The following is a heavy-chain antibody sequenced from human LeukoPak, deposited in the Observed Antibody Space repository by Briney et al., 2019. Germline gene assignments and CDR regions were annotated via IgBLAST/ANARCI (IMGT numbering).Heavy chain of an antibody. J-gene: IGHJ4*02. CDR3: MAESSTSWEGY. CDR2: IYSGGTT. Sequence: PGRSLRLSCAVSGFIVSSNYMSWVRQAPGKGLEWVSLIYSGGTTYYGDAVKGRFTISRDNSKNTLYLQMSSLRAEDTAVYYCMAESSTSWEGYWGQGTLVTVSS. D-gene: IGHD6-6*01. V-gene: IGHV3-66*01. CDR1: GFIVSSNY.